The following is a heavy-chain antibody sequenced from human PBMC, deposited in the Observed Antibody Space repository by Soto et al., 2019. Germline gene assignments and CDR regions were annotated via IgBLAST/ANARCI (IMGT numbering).Heavy chain of an antibody. CDR3: AKDWGYCGGDCQDAFDI. Sequence: GGSLRLSCAASGFTFSSYGMHWVRQAPGKGLEWVAVISYDGSNKYYADSVKGRFTISRDNSKNTLYLQMNSLRAEDTAVYYCAKDWGYCGGDCQDAFDIWGQGTMVTVSS. CDR1: GFTFSSYG. J-gene: IGHJ3*02. V-gene: IGHV3-30*18. CDR2: ISYDGSNK. D-gene: IGHD2-21*02.